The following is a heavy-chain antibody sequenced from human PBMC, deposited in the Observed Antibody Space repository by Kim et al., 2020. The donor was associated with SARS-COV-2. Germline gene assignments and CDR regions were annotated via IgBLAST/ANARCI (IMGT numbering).Heavy chain of an antibody. V-gene: IGHV3-15*01. CDR3: RSPFFYDSSGYYSDY. D-gene: IGHD3-22*01. Sequence: GGSLRLSCAASGFTFSNAWMSWVRQAPGKGLEWVGRFKSKTDGGTIDYAAPVKGRFTISRDDSKNTLYLQMNNLKTEDTAVYYCRSPFFYDSSGYYSDYWGQGTLVTVSS. CDR2: FKSKTDGGTI. J-gene: IGHJ4*02. CDR1: GFTFSNAW.